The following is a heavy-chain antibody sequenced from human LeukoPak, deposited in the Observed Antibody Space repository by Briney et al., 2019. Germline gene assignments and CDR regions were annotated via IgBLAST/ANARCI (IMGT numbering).Heavy chain of an antibody. V-gene: IGHV3-30*02. CDR2: IRYDGSNK. D-gene: IGHD4-23*01. Sequence: GGSLRLSCAASGFTFSNYGMHWVRQAPGKGLEWVAFIRYDGSNKYYADSVKGRFTISRDNSKNTLYLQMNSLRAEDTAVYYCARGFTVAHGQDYWGQGTLVTVSS. CDR1: GFTFSNYG. CDR3: ARGFTVAHGQDY. J-gene: IGHJ4*02.